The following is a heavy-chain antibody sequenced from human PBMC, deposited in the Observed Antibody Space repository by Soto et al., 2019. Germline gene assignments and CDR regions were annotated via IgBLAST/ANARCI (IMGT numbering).Heavy chain of an antibody. CDR1: GISFSNYA. CDR2: ISSRGRTT. CDR3: AREDRYFDL. Sequence: PGGSLRLSCAASGISFSNYAMSWVRQAPGQGLEWVSLISSRGRTTYYADSVKGRFTISRDNSKNTLYLQMNSLRADDTAVYFCAREDRYFDLWGQGALVTVS. D-gene: IGHD3-9*01. V-gene: IGHV3-23*01. J-gene: IGHJ4*02.